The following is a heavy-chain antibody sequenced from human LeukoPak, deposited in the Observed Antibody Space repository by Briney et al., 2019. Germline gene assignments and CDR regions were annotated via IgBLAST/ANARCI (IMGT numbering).Heavy chain of an antibody. Sequence: GESLQISCKGSGYSFTSYWISWVRQMPGKGLEWMGRIDPSDSYTNYSPSFQGHVTTSADKSISTAYLQWSSLKASDTAMYYCASARIAARPDYYYYGMDVWGQGTTVTVSS. CDR2: IDPSDSYT. V-gene: IGHV5-10-1*01. CDR3: ASARIAARPDYYYYGMDV. D-gene: IGHD6-6*01. CDR1: GYSFTSYW. J-gene: IGHJ6*02.